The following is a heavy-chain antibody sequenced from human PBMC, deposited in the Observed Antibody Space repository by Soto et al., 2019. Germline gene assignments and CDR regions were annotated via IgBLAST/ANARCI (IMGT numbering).Heavy chain of an antibody. CDR1: GFTFSNCW. CDR3: VRAIGHYGMDV. D-gene: IGHD3-22*01. CDR2: INSDGSST. J-gene: IGHJ6*02. V-gene: IGHV3-74*01. Sequence: GGSLRLSCVASGFTFSNCWMHWVRQAPGMGLVWVSHINSDGSSTTYADSVKGRFTISRDNAKNTPYLQMNSLRAEDTAVYYCVRAIGHYGMDVWGRGTTVTVSS.